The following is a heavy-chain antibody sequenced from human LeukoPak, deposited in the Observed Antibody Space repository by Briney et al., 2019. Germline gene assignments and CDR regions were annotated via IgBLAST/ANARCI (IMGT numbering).Heavy chain of an antibody. J-gene: IGHJ4*02. V-gene: IGHV3-21*01. CDR1: GFTFSSYS. D-gene: IGHD3-22*01. Sequence: GGSLRLSCAASGFTFSSYSMTWVRQAPGKGLEWVSSISSSSSYIYYADSVKGRITISRDNAKNSLYLQMNSLRAEDTAVYYCAREGSGYYLGVEFFDYWGQGTLVTVSS. CDR3: AREGSGYYLGVEFFDY. CDR2: ISSSSSYI.